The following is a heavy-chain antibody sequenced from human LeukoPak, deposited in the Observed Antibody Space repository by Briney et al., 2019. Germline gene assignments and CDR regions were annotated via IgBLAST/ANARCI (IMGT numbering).Heavy chain of an antibody. V-gene: IGHV4-4*07. J-gene: IGHJ4*02. CDR2: IYTSGST. Sequence: SVTLSLTCTVAGGSISSYYWSWIRQPAGKGLEWIGRIYTSGSTNYNPSLKSRVTMSVDTSKNQFSLKLSSVTAADTAVYYCASYDSSGYYGLFDYWGQGTLVTVSS. CDR3: ASYDSSGYYGLFDY. D-gene: IGHD3-22*01. CDR1: GGSISSYY.